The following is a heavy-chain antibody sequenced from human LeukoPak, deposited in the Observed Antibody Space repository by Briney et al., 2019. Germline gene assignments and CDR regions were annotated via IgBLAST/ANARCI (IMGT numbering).Heavy chain of an antibody. J-gene: IGHJ3*01. CDR3: ARDMQLST. D-gene: IGHD3-16*02. CDR1: AFTFSSYA. Sequence: PGGSLRLSCAASAFTFSSYAMHWVGQAPGKGLEWVAVTSYDESTKHYADSVKGRFTISRDNYKNTLYLQMNSLRAEDTAIYYCARDMQLSTWGQGTMVTVSS. CDR2: TSYDESTK. V-gene: IGHV3-30-3*01.